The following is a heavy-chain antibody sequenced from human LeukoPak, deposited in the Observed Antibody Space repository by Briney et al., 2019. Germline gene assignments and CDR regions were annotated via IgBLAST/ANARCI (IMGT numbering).Heavy chain of an antibody. CDR1: GYTFTGYY. V-gene: IGHV1-2*02. J-gene: IGHJ4*02. CDR3: AKDHPVDTSKDSSPYYFDY. CDR2: INPNSGGT. D-gene: IGHD6-13*01. Sequence: GASVKVSCKASGYTFTGYYMHWVRQAPGQGLEWMGWINPNSGGTNYAQKFQGRVTMTRDTSISTAYMELSRLRSDDTAVYYCAKDHPVDTSKDSSPYYFDYWGQGTLVSVSS.